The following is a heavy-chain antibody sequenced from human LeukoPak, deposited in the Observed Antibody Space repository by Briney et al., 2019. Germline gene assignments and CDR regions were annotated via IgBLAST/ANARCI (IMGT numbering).Heavy chain of an antibody. Sequence: GSVKFSCKASGYTFTSYAMAWVRQAPGQGLEWMGWINTNTGNPTYAQDFTGRFVFSLDTSVSTAYLQISTLKAEDTAVYYCARERPGVIFDYWGQGTLVTVSS. CDR3: ARERPGVIFDY. J-gene: IGHJ4*02. V-gene: IGHV7-4-1*02. CDR2: INTNTGNP. D-gene: IGHD3-10*01. CDR1: GYTFTSYA.